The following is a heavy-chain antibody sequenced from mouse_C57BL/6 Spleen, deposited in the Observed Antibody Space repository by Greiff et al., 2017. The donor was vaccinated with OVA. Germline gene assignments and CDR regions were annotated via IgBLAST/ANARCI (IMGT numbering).Heavy chain of an antibody. D-gene: IGHD2-3*01. CDR1: GYTFTDHT. CDR3: ASDGCCEALYYFDD. Sequence: QVQLQQSDAELVKPGASVKISCKVSGYTFTDHTIHWMKQRPEQGLEWIGYIYPRDGSTKYNEKFKGKATLTADKSSSTAYMQHNSLTSEDSAVYFCASDGCCEALYYFDDWGQGTTLTVSS. J-gene: IGHJ2*01. V-gene: IGHV1-78*01. CDR2: IYPRDGST.